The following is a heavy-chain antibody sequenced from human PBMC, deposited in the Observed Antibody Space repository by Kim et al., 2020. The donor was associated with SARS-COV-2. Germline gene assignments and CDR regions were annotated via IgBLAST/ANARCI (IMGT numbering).Heavy chain of an antibody. V-gene: IGHV3-49*04. CDR1: GFTFGDYA. CDR3: TRGRTNVDY. D-gene: IGHD1-1*01. J-gene: IGHJ4*02. CDR2: IRSKAYGGTT. Sequence: GGSLRLSCTASGFTFGDYAMTWVRQAPGKGLEWVGFIRSKAYGGTTEYAASVKGRFTFSRDDSKSIVYLQMNSLKTEGTAVYYCTRGRTNVDYWGQGTLVTVSS.